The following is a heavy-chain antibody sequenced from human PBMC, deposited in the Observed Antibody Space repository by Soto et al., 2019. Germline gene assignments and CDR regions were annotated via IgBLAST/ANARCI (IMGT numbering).Heavy chain of an antibody. J-gene: IGHJ3*02. D-gene: IGHD4-17*01. CDR1: GFSLSTSGVA. V-gene: IGHV2-5*02. Sequence: QITLKESGPTLVKPTQTLTLTCTFSGFSLSTSGVAVGWIRQPPGKALEWLALIYWDDDNRYSPSLKNRLTNTTDTSKNLVVLTMANLDPVDTATYYGAHTARMLGTLTPPFDIWGQGTMVTVSS. CDR3: AHTARMLGTLTPPFDI. CDR2: IYWDDDN.